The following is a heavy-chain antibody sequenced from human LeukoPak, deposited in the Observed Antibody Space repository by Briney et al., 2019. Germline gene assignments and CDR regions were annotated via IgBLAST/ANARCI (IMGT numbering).Heavy chain of an antibody. CDR3: ARDRYNVVVPAAT. V-gene: IGHV1-2*02. CDR1: GYTFTGYY. Sequence: GASVTVSCKASGYTFTGYYMHWVRQAPGQGLEWMGWINPNSGGTNYAQKFQGRVTMTRDTSISTAYMELSRLRSDDTAVYYCARDRYNVVVPAATWGQGTMVTVSS. J-gene: IGHJ3*01. CDR2: INPNSGGT. D-gene: IGHD2-2*01.